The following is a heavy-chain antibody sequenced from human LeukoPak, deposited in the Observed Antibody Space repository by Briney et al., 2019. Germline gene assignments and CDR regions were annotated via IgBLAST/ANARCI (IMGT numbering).Heavy chain of an antibody. V-gene: IGHV4-39*07. CDR1: GGSISSSSYY. CDR2: IYYSGST. J-gene: IGHJ6*03. CDR3: ARAPFVVPAAIQESDYYYMDV. Sequence: SETLSLTCTVSGGSISSSSYYWGWIRQPPGKGLEWIGSIYYSGSTYYNPSLKSRVTISVDTSKNQFSLKLSSVTAADTAVYYCARAPFVVPAAIQESDYYYMDVWGKGTTVTVSS. D-gene: IGHD2-2*02.